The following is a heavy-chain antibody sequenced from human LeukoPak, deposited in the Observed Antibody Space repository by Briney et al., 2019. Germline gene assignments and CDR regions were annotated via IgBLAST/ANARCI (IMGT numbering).Heavy chain of an antibody. CDR2: ISGSGGST. CDR3: AKRTTLAVAGPADY. J-gene: IGHJ4*02. V-gene: IGHV3-23*01. CDR1: GFTDG. Sequence: GGSLRLSCAASGFTDGMSWVRQAPGKGLEWVSAISGSGGSTYYADSVKGRFTISRDNSKNTLYLQMNSLRAEDTAVYYCAKRTTLAVAGPADYWGQGTLVTVSS. D-gene: IGHD6-19*01.